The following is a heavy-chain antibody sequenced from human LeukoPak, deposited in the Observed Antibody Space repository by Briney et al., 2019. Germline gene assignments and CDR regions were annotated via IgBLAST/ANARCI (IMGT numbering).Heavy chain of an antibody. Sequence: SGGSLRVSCAASKFTFSDYYMTWVRQAPGKGPEWVAYMNQFGTEIKYLDSVKGRFTISRDNAKNSLYLWMTSLTADDTAVYYCARGTYYYEFWGQGTLVIVSS. D-gene: IGHD3/OR15-3a*01. V-gene: IGHV3-7*04. CDR2: MNQFGTEI. CDR3: ARGTYYYEF. J-gene: IGHJ4*02. CDR1: KFTFSDYY.